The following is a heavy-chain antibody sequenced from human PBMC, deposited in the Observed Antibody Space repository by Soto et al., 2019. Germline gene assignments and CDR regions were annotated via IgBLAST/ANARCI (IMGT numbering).Heavy chain of an antibody. CDR2: IYHSGST. CDR1: GGSISSGGYS. Sequence: QLQLQESGSGLVKPSQTLSLTCAVPGGSISSGGYSWSWIRQPPGKGLEWIGYIYHSGSTYYNPSLKSRVTISVDRSKNQFSLKLSSVTAADTAVYYCARGDYGSGGYWFDPWGQGTLVTVSS. V-gene: IGHV4-30-2*01. CDR3: ARGDYGSGGYWFDP. J-gene: IGHJ5*02. D-gene: IGHD3-10*01.